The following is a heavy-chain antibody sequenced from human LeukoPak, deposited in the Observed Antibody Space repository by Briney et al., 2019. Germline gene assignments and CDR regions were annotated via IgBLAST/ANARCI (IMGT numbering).Heavy chain of an antibody. CDR2: IKSDGSIT. J-gene: IGHJ4*02. CDR1: GFTFSRYW. V-gene: IGHV3-74*01. CDR3: AKDSTVDYGGSFDY. D-gene: IGHD3-16*01. Sequence: GGSLRLSCAASGFTFSRYWMHWVRQAPGKGLVWISRIKSDGSITNYADSVRGRFTVSRDNAKNTLYLQMNSLRAEDTAVYYCAKDSTVDYGGSFDYWGQGTLVTVSS.